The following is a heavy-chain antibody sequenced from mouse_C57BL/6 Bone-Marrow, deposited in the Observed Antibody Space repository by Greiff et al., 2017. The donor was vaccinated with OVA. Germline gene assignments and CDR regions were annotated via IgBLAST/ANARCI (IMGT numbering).Heavy chain of an antibody. CDR2: INSDGGST. CDR1: EYEFPSHD. V-gene: IGHV5-2*03. CDR3: ASYSYAMDY. Sequence: EVKVEESGGGLVQPGESLKLSCESNEYEFPSHDMSWVRKTPATRLELVAAINSDGGSTSYPDTMERRFIISRDNTKKTRYLQMSSLRSEDTALYYCASYSYAMDYWGQGTSVTVSS. D-gene: IGHD2-12*01. J-gene: IGHJ4*01.